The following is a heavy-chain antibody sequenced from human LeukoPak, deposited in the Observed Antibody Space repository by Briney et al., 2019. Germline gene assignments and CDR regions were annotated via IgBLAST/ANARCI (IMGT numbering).Heavy chain of an antibody. J-gene: IGHJ6*03. D-gene: IGHD1-7*01. CDR1: GYTFTSYY. V-gene: IGHV1-46*01. Sequence: SVKVSCKASGYTFTSYYMHWVRQAPGQGLEWMGIINPSGGSTSYAQKFQGRVTMTRDTSTSTVYMELSSLRSEDTAVYYCASGTTLPTLPCCYYYMDVWGEGTTVTVSS. CDR2: INPSGGST. CDR3: ASGTTLPTLPCCYYYMDV.